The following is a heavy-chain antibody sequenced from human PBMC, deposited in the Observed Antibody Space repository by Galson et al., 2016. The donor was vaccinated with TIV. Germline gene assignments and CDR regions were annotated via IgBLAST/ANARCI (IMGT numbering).Heavy chain of an antibody. D-gene: IGHD3/OR15-3a*01. V-gene: IGHV3-72*01. CDR2: SKNRRKNYMT. Sequence: SLRLSCAASGFTFSDHYMDWVRQAPGKGLEWVGRSKNRRKNYMTEYAASVKGRFIISRDDSRMSLSLQMHSLKTEDTACYYCVIFESGLPNWGQGTLVTVSS. CDR1: GFTFSDHY. CDR3: VIFESGLPN. J-gene: IGHJ4*02.